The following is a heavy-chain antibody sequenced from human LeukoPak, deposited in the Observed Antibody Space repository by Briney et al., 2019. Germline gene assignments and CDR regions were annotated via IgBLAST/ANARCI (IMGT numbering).Heavy chain of an antibody. Sequence: GGSLRLSCAASGFTFSNYAMSWVRQAPGKGLEWVSAISGSGGSTYYADSVKGRFTISRDNSKNTLYLQMNSLRAEDTAVYYCALNGREVPSGAFDIWGQGTMVTVSS. J-gene: IGHJ3*02. CDR1: GFTFSNYA. D-gene: IGHD3-16*02. CDR3: ALNGREVPSGAFDI. CDR2: ISGSGGST. V-gene: IGHV3-23*01.